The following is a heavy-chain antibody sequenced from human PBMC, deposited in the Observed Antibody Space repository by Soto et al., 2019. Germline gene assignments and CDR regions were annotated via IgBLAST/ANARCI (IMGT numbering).Heavy chain of an antibody. CDR1: GFTFSDYY. D-gene: IGHD6-13*01. Sequence: QVQLVESGGGLVKPGGSLRLSCAASGFTFSDYYMSWIRQAPGKGLEWVSYISSSGSTIYYADSVKGRFTISRDNAKNSLSGQKTSLRAEDTVVYYCARLAAAGTSWFDPWGQGTLVTVSS. V-gene: IGHV3-11*01. CDR3: ARLAAAGTSWFDP. CDR2: ISSSGSTI. J-gene: IGHJ5*02.